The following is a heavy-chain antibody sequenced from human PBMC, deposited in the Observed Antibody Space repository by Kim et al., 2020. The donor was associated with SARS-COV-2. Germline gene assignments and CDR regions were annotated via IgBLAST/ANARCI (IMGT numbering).Heavy chain of an antibody. Sequence: GGSLRLSCAASGFTFSSYAMSWVRQAPGKGLEWVSDISGSGGSTYYADSAKGRFTISRDNSKNTLYLQMNSLRAEDTAVYYCAKAGQITVTTPIQYWGRGTLVTVSS. CDR2: ISGSGGST. V-gene: IGHV3-23*01. D-gene: IGHD4-17*01. CDR1: GFTFSSYA. CDR3: AKAGQITVTTPIQY. J-gene: IGHJ4*02.